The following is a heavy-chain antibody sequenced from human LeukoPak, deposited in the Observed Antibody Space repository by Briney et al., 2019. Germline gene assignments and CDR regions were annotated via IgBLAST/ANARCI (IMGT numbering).Heavy chain of an antibody. D-gene: IGHD5-12*01. J-gene: IGHJ4*02. CDR3: ARDRSEDSGYRSYFDY. Sequence: RTGGSLRLSCAAPGFTFSSYSMNWVRQAPGKGLEWVSSISSSSSYIYYADSVKGRFTISRDNAKNSLYLQMNSLRAEDTAVYYCARDRSEDSGYRSYFDYWGQGTLVTVSS. V-gene: IGHV3-21*01. CDR2: ISSSSSYI. CDR1: GFTFSSYS.